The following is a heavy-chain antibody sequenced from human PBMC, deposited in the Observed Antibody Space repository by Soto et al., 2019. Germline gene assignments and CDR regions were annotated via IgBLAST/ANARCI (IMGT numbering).Heavy chain of an antibody. D-gene: IGHD1-7*01. V-gene: IGHV4-4*02. CDR3: ASRDPGTSVDY. CDR2: IYRTGST. Sequence: PSETLSLTCAVSGGSFTSNNWWTWVRQPPGQGLEWIGEIYRTGSTNYNPSLKSRVTISLDKSENQFSLKVTSLTAADTAVYYCASRDPGTSVDYWGQGNLVSVYS. J-gene: IGHJ4*02. CDR1: GGSFTSNNW.